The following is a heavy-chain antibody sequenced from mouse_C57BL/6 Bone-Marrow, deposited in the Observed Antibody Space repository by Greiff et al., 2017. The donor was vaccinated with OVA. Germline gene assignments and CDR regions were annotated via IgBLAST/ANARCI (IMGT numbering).Heavy chain of an antibody. V-gene: IGHV1-76*01. J-gene: IGHJ2*01. D-gene: IGHD2-4*01. CDR3: ARYDYDEGFDY. CDR1: GYTFTDYY. CDR2: IYPGSGNT. Sequence: VQLQQPGAELVRPGASVKLSCKASGYTFTDYYINWVKQRPGQGLEWIARIYPGSGNTYYNEKFKGKATLTAEKSSSTAYMQLSSLTSEDSAVYFCARYDYDEGFDYWGQGTTLTVSS.